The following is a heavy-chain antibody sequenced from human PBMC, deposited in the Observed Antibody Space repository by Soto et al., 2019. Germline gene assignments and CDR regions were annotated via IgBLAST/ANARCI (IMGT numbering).Heavy chain of an antibody. CDR1: GGSISSYY. D-gene: IGHD1-26*01. V-gene: IGHV4-59*08. CDR2: FYYSGIT. J-gene: IGHJ4*02. CDR3: ARGLITGSQYSGGWYYFDS. Sequence: SETLSLTCTVSGGSISSYYWSWIRQPPGKGLEWIGYFYYSGITNYSPSLKSRVTISVDTSKNQFSLKLSSVTAADTAVYYCARGLITGSQYSGGWYYFDSWGQGTQVTVS.